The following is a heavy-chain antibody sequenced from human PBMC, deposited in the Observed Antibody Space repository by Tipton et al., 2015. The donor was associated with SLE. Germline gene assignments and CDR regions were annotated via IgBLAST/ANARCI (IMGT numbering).Heavy chain of an antibody. Sequence: QLVQSGAEVTKPGASVRVSCKTSGYSFTDYYIYWVRQAPGQGLEWMGWINPNTGGTNFAQKFQGRVTWTRDTSISTAYMELSSLRSDDTAVYYCARIPLAGWGSLFDYWGQGTLVTVSS. V-gene: IGHV1-2*02. CDR2: INPNTGGT. CDR1: GYSFTDYY. J-gene: IGHJ4*02. D-gene: IGHD7-27*01. CDR3: ARIPLAGWGSLFDY.